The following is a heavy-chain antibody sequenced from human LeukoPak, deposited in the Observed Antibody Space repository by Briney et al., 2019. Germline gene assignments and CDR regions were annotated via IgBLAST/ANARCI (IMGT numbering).Heavy chain of an antibody. CDR3: ARWYSSGWFDP. J-gene: IGHJ5*02. D-gene: IGHD6-19*01. Sequence: GGSLRLSCAASGFTFNSYAMHWVRQAPGKGLEWVAVISYDGSNKNYADSVKGRFTISRDNSKNTLYLQMNSLSAEDTAVYYCARWYSSGWFDPWGQGTLVTVSS. CDR1: GFTFNSYA. V-gene: IGHV3-30*04. CDR2: ISYDGSNK.